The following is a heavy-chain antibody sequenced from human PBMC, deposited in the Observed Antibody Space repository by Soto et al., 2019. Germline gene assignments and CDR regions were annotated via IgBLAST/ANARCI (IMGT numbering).Heavy chain of an antibody. D-gene: IGHD2-15*01. J-gene: IGHJ4*02. CDR2: ISAYNGNT. V-gene: IGHV1-18*01. Sequence: ALVKVSFKASGYTFTTYGINWLRQAPGQGLEWMGWISAYNGNTNYAQKLQGRVTMTTDTSTSTAYMELRSLRSDDTAVYYCARGRWLLSYFDYWGQGTLVTVSS. CDR3: ARGRWLLSYFDY. CDR1: GYTFTTYG.